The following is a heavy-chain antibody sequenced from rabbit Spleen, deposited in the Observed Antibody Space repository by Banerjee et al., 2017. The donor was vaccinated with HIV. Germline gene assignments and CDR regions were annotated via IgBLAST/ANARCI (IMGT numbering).Heavy chain of an antibody. CDR1: SFNDKDV. D-gene: IGHD1-1*01. Sequence: SFNDKDVMCWVRQAPGKGLEWIACIDSGSSGFTYYASWAKGRFTISKTSSTTVTLQMTRLTAADTATYFCARDTSSSFSSYGMDLWGQGTLVTVS. J-gene: IGHJ6*01. CDR2: IDSGSSGFT. V-gene: IGHV1S40*01. CDR3: ARDTSSSFSSYGMDL.